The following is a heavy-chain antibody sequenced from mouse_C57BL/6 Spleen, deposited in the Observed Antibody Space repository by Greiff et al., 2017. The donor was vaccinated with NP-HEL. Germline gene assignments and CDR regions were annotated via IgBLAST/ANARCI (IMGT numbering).Heavy chain of an antibody. CDR2: ISDGGSYT. Sequence: EVKLVESGGGLVKPGGSLKLSCAASGFTFSSYAMSWVRQTPEKRLEWVATISDGGSYTYYPDNVKGRFTISRDNAKNNLYLQMSHLKSEDTAMYYCARDRYGYYNFDYWGQGTTLTVSS. D-gene: IGHD2-3*01. J-gene: IGHJ2*01. CDR1: GFTFSSYA. V-gene: IGHV5-4*01. CDR3: ARDRYGYYNFDY.